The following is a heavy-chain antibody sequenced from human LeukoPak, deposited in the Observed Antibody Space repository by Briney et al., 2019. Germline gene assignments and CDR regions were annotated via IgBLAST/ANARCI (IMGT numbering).Heavy chain of an antibody. D-gene: IGHD3-3*01. V-gene: IGHV3-23*01. Sequence: PGGSLRLSCAASGFTFSSYAMSWVRQAPGKGLEWVSAISGSGGSTYYADSVKGRFTISRDNSKNTLYLQMNSLRAEDTAVYYCAKGFDDGPVTIFGVVLPGLKGGGFDYWGQGTLVTVSS. CDR1: GFTFSSYA. CDR3: AKGFDDGPVTIFGVVLPGLKGGGFDY. J-gene: IGHJ4*02. CDR2: ISGSGGST.